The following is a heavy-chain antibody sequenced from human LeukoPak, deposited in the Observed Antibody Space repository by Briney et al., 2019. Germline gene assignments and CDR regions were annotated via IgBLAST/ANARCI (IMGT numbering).Heavy chain of an antibody. Sequence: GGSLRLSCAASGFTFSSYAMHWVRQAPGKGLEWVAVISYDGSNKYYADSVKGRFTISRDNSKNTLYLQMNSLRAEDTAVYYCARDPNYYGSGSYSLDYWGQGTLVTVSS. CDR3: ARDPNYYGSGSYSLDY. V-gene: IGHV3-30*04. D-gene: IGHD3-10*01. CDR1: GFTFSSYA. J-gene: IGHJ4*02. CDR2: ISYDGSNK.